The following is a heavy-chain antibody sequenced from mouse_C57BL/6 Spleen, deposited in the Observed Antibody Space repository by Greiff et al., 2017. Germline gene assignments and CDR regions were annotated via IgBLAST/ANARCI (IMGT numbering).Heavy chain of an antibody. CDR3: ASYGNYRGDY. V-gene: IGHV1-64*01. Sequence: HVQLQPPGAELVKPGASVKLSCKASGYTFTSYWMHWVKQRPGQGLEWIGMIHPNSGSTNYNEKFKSKATLTVDKSSSTAYMQLSSLTSEDSAVYYCASYGNYRGDYWGQGTTLTVSA. J-gene: IGHJ2*01. CDR1: GYTFTSYW. CDR2: IHPNSGST. D-gene: IGHD2-1*01.